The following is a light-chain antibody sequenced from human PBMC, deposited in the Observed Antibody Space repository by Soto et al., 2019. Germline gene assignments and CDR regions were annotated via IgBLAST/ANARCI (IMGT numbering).Light chain of an antibody. CDR1: QSVSTN. CDR2: GAS. V-gene: IGKV3-15*01. CDR3: QQSYSTPPWT. J-gene: IGKJ1*01. Sequence: EIVMTLSPATLAVSPGGRATLSCWASQSVSTNLAWYQQQPGQAPRLLISGASTRATGIPARFSGSGSGTDFTLTISSLQPEDFATYYCQQSYSTPPWTFGQGTKVDIK.